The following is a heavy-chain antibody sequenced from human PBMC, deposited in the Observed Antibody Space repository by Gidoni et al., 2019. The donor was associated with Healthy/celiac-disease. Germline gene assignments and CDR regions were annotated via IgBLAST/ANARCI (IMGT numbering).Heavy chain of an antibody. CDR3: AKDAEVGATTTLFDY. J-gene: IGHJ4*02. V-gene: IGHV3-9*01. CDR2: ISWNSGSV. D-gene: IGHD1-26*01. Sequence: EVQLVESGGGLVQPGRSLRLSCAASGFTFDDYAMHWVRQAPGKGLEWVSGISWNSGSVGYADSVKGRFTISRDNAKNSLYLQMNSLRAEDTALYYCAKDAEVGATTTLFDYWGQGTLVTVSS. CDR1: GFTFDDYA.